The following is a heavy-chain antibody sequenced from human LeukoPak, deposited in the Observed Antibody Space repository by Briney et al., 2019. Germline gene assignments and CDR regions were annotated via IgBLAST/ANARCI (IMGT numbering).Heavy chain of an antibody. CDR1: GGSISSYY. V-gene: IGHV4-59*01. CDR2: IYYSGST. J-gene: IGHJ5*02. CDR3: ARDEVVGAPWFDP. D-gene: IGHD1-26*01. Sequence: PSETLSLTCTVSGGSISSYYWSWIRQPPGKGLEWIGYIYYSGSTNYNPSLKSRVTISVDTSKNQFSLKLSSVTAADTAVYYCARDEVVGAPWFDPWGQGTLVTVSS.